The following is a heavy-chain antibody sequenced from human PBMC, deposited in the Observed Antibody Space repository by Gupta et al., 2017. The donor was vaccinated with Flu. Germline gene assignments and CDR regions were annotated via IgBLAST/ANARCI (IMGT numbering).Heavy chain of an antibody. J-gene: IGHJ4*02. V-gene: IGHV4-31*02. D-gene: IGHD7-27*01. CDR2: ST. Sequence: STYYNPSLKSRVTISVDTSKNQFSLKLSSVTAADTAVYYCATKRMTPGESFDYWGQGTLVTVSS. CDR3: ATKRMTPGESFDY.